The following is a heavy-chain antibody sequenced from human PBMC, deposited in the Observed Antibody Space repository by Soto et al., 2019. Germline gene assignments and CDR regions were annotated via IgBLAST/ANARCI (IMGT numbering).Heavy chain of an antibody. CDR2: ISSGGTTI. CDR3: ARAPRNFYYNGMDV. V-gene: IGHV3-48*03. CDR1: VFTFSHYE. J-gene: IGHJ6*02. Sequence: LXLSCAPSVFTFSHYEMNWVRQAPGKGLEWVSYISSGGTTINYAGSVKGRFTVSRDNAKNSLYLQMNSLRAEDTAVYYCARAPRNFYYNGMDVWGHGTTVTVSS.